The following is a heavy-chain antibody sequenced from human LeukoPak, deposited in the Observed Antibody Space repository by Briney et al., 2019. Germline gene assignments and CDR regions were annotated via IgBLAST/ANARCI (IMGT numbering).Heavy chain of an antibody. V-gene: IGHV4-34*01. CDR3: ARFMTTGNYYYYSYMDV. Sequence: SETLSLTCAVYGGSFSGYYWSWIRQPPGKGLEWIGEINHSGSTDYNPSLESRVTISVDTSKNQFSLKLSSVTAADTAVYYCARFMTTGNYYYYSYMDVWGKGTTVTVSS. CDR2: INHSGST. CDR1: GGSFSGYY. J-gene: IGHJ6*03. D-gene: IGHD4-11*01.